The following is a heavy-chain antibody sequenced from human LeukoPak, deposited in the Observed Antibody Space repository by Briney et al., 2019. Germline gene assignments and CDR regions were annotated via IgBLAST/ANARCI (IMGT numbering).Heavy chain of an antibody. CDR1: GFTFSSYA. CDR3: ARYEYSSGRFDP. D-gene: IGHD6-25*01. Sequence: GGSLRLSCAASGFTFSSYAMSWVRQAPGKGLEWVSAISGSGGSTYYADSVKGRFTISRDNSKNTLYLQMNSLRAEDTAVYYCARYEYSSGRFDPWGQGTLVTVSS. CDR2: ISGSGGST. V-gene: IGHV3-23*01. J-gene: IGHJ5*02.